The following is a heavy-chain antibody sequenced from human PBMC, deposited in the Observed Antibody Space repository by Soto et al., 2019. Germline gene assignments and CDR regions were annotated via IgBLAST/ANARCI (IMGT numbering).Heavy chain of an antibody. Sequence: QVQLVQSGAEVKKPGASVKVSCKASGYTFTSYGISWVRQAPGQGLEWMGWISAYNGNTNYAQKLQGRVTMTTDTSTSTAYMELRSLRSDDAAVYYCGRDVYCSSTSCYTGGYYYYGMDVWGQGTTVTVSS. CDR2: ISAYNGNT. D-gene: IGHD2-2*01. CDR3: GRDVYCSSTSCYTGGYYYYGMDV. J-gene: IGHJ6*02. CDR1: GYTFTSYG. V-gene: IGHV1-18*04.